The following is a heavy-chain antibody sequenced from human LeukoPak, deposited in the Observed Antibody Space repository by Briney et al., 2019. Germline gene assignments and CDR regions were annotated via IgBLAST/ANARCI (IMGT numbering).Heavy chain of an antibody. CDR2: INHSGST. J-gene: IGHJ2*01. V-gene: IGHV4-34*01. CDR1: GGSFSGYY. CDR3: ARSDGYNYPWYFDL. Sequence: SETLSLTCAVYGGSFSGYYWSWIRQPPGKGLEWIGEINHSGSTNYNPSLKSRVTISVDTSKNQFSLKLSSVTAADTAVYYCARSDGYNYPWYFDLWGRGTLVTVSS. D-gene: IGHD5-24*01.